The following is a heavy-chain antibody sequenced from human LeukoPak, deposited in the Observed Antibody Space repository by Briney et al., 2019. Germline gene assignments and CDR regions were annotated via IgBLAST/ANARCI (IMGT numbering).Heavy chain of an antibody. Sequence: GRSLRLSCAASGFTFHDYAMHWVRQAPGKGLEWVAGVFWNGVDKGYADSVKGRFTIFRDNAKNSIYLQMNSLRIEDTALYYCSKDISAGGLDVWGPGTPVTVSS. V-gene: IGHV3-9*01. CDR1: GFTFHDYA. J-gene: IGHJ6*02. D-gene: IGHD3-16*02. CDR2: VFWNGVDK. CDR3: SKDISAGGLDV.